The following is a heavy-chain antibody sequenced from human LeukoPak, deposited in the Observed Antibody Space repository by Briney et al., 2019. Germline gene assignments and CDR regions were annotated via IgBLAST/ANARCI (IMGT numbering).Heavy chain of an antibody. Sequence: SGGSLRLSCAASGFTFSSYAMSWVRQAPGKGLEWVSAISGSGGSTYYADSVKGRFTISRDNSKNTLYLQMNSLRAEDTAVYYRAKFGDSSGWYRLGFDYWGQGTLVTVSS. V-gene: IGHV3-23*01. D-gene: IGHD6-19*01. CDR2: ISGSGGST. CDR1: GFTFSSYA. J-gene: IGHJ4*02. CDR3: AKFGDSSGWYRLGFDY.